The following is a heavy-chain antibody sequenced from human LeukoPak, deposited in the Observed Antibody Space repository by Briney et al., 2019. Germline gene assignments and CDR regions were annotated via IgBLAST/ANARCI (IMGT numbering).Heavy chain of an antibody. CDR2: ISYDGSNK. V-gene: IGHV3-30-3*01. J-gene: IGHJ4*02. Sequence: QVQLVESGGGVVQPGRSLRLSCAASGFTFSSYAMHWVRQAPGKGLEWVAVISYDGSNKYYADSVKGRFTISRDNSKNTLYLQMNSLRAEDTAVYYCASWDPRQQAFDYWGQGTLVTVSS. CDR1: GFTFSSYA. D-gene: IGHD6-13*01. CDR3: ASWDPRQQAFDY.